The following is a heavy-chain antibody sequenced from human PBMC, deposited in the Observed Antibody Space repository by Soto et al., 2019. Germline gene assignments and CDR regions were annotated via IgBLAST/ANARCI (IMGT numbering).Heavy chain of an antibody. CDR3: AAGGGLQRYH. CDR1: GGSISSGGYS. V-gene: IGHV4-30-2*01. D-gene: IGHD1-1*01. Sequence: QLQLQESGSGLVKPSQTLSLTCAVSGGSISSGGYSWSWIRQPPGKGLEWIGYIYHSGSTYYNPSLTSRVTTSVDRSKNPFSLNLSSATAADTAVYYGAAGGGLQRYHWGQGTLVTVSS. J-gene: IGHJ5*02. CDR2: IYHSGST.